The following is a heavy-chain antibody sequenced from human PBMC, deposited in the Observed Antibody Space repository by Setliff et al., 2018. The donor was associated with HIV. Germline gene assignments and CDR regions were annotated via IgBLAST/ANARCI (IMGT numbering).Heavy chain of an antibody. Sequence: ASVKVSCKVSGHRLTELSIHWVRQAPGEGLEWVGGFDPEDDETVYAEKFQGRVTMTEDTSTDTAYMALSSLGSEDTAMYYFTRGDSSGYFEYWGHGTLVTVSS. D-gene: IGHD3-22*01. CDR2: FDPEDDET. CDR1: GHRLTELS. J-gene: IGHJ4*01. CDR3: TRGDSSGYFEY. V-gene: IGHV1-24*01.